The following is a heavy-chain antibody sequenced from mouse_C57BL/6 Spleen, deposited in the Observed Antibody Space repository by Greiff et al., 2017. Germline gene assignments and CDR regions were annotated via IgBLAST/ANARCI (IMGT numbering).Heavy chain of an antibody. CDR3: ARGDYWYFDV. Sequence: EVKLVESEGGLVQPGSSMKLSCTASGFTFSDYYMAWVRQVPEKGLEWVANINYDGSSTYYLDSLKSRFIISRDNAKNILYLQMSSLKSEDTATXYRARGDYWYFDVGGTGTTVTVSS. J-gene: IGHJ1*03. V-gene: IGHV5-16*01. CDR2: INYDGSST. CDR1: GFTFSDYY.